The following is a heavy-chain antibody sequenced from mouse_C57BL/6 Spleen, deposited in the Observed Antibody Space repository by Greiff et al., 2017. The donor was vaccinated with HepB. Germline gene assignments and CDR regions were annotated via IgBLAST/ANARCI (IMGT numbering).Heavy chain of an antibody. V-gene: IGHV1-69*01. D-gene: IGHD1-1*01. CDR1: GYTFTSYW. Sequence: QVQLQQPGAELVMPGASVKLSCKASGYTFTSYWMHWVKQRPGQGLEWIGEIDPSDSYTNYNQKFKGKSTLTVDKSSSTAYMQLSSLTSEDSAVYYCAIITTGFDYWGQGTLVTVSA. CDR3: AIITTGFDY. J-gene: IGHJ3*01. CDR2: IDPSDSYT.